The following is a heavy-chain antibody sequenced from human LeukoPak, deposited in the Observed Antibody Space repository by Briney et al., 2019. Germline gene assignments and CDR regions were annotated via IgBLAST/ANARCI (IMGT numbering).Heavy chain of an antibody. Sequence: GGSLRLSCAASGFTFSSYSTNWIRQAPGKGLEWVSSISSSTSYIYYADSVKGRFTISKDNAKNSLYLQMNSLRAEDTAVYYCARAGGSTVSHSDYWGQGTLVTVSS. D-gene: IGHD4-17*01. J-gene: IGHJ4*02. CDR3: ARAGGSTVSHSDY. CDR1: GFTFSSYS. CDR2: ISSSTSYI. V-gene: IGHV3-21*01.